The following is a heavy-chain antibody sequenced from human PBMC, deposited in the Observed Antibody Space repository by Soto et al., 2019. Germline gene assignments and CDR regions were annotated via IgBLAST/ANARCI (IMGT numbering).Heavy chain of an antibody. Sequence: PGGSLRLSCAASGFTFSSYWMSWVRQAPGKGLEWVANIKQDGSEKYYVDSVKGRFTISRDNAKNSLYLQMNSLRAEDTAVYYCATVDGGVVATPYFDYCGQGTLVTVSS. CDR1: GFTFSSYW. J-gene: IGHJ4*02. CDR2: IKQDGSEK. D-gene: IGHD5-12*01. CDR3: ATVDGGVVATPYFDY. V-gene: IGHV3-7*03.